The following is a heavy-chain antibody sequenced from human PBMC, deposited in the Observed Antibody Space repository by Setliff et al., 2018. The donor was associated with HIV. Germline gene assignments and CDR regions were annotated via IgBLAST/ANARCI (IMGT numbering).Heavy chain of an antibody. CDR1: DDSINDYY. CDR3: ARISSRTASSGILFDH. J-gene: IGHJ4*02. Sequence: LSLTCTVSDDSINDYYWSWLRQPPGKGLEWIGYIYKTGTTRYSPSLESRVTISIDTSRNHFSLNLKSVTAADTATYYCARISSRTASSGILFDHWGQGTLVTVSS. D-gene: IGHD2-8*02. V-gene: IGHV4-4*09. CDR2: IYKTGTT.